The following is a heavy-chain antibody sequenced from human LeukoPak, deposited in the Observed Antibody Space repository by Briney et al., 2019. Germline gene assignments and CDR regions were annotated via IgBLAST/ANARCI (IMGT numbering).Heavy chain of an antibody. V-gene: IGHV3-30*18. J-gene: IGHJ4*02. CDR3: AKDTSGGFTIFVGDY. D-gene: IGHD3-3*01. CDR1: GFTFSSYG. CDR2: ISYDGNNK. Sequence: GRSLRLSCAASGFTFSSYGMHWVRQAPGKGLEWVAVISYDGNNKYYADSVKGRFTISRDNSKNTLYLQMNRLRAEDTAVYYCAKDTSGGFTIFVGDYWGQGTLVTVSS.